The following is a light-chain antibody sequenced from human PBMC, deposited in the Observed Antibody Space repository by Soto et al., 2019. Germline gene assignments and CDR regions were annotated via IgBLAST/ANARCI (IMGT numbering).Light chain of an antibody. CDR3: QQYGNSPLT. V-gene: IGKV3-20*01. CDR2: GAT. CDR1: QSVNSNY. Sequence: EIVLTQSPATLSLSPGERATLSCRASQSVNSNYVAWYQHKPGQGPRLLFYGATHRATGIPDRISGSGSGTDFTLTISRLEPEDFAVYYCQQYGNSPLTFGQGTKVDIK. J-gene: IGKJ1*01.